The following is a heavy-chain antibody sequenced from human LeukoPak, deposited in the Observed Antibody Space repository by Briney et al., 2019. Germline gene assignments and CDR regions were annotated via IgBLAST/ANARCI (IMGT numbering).Heavy chain of an antibody. Sequence: SETLSLTCTVSGGSISSYYWSWIRQPPRKGLEWIGYIYYSGSTNYNPSLKSRVTISVDTSKNQFSLKLSSVTAADTAVYYCARGEGYGDRKGPVDYWGQGTLVTVSS. V-gene: IGHV4-59*08. CDR1: GGSISSYY. D-gene: IGHD4-17*01. CDR2: IYYSGST. J-gene: IGHJ4*02. CDR3: ARGEGYGDRKGPVDY.